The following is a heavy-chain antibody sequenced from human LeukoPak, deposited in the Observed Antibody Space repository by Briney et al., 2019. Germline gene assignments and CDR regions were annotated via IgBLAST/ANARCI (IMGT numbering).Heavy chain of an antibody. D-gene: IGHD2-15*01. V-gene: IGHV1-46*01. CDR2: INPSGGST. Sequence: ASVKVSCKASGYTFTSYYMHWVRQAPGQGLEWMGIINPSGGSTSYAQKFQGRVTITADKSTSTAYMELSSLRSEDTAVYYCARPMSPYRGGGRVCFDYWGQGTLVTVSS. J-gene: IGHJ4*02. CDR1: GYTFTSYY. CDR3: ARPMSPYRGGGRVCFDY.